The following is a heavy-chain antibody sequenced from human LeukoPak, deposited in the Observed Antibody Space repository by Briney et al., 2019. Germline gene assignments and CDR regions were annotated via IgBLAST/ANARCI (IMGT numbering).Heavy chain of an antibody. CDR3: VRGAEFFDF. D-gene: IGHD3-10*01. CDR2: LYAGGGA. CDR1: GFTVSTSY. J-gene: IGHJ4*02. Sequence: GGSLRLSCAVSGFTVSTSYMSWVRQAPGKGLEWVSVLYAGGGAYYADSVKGRFTFSRDNSKNTVYLQMNSLRAEDTAVYYCVRGAEFFDFWGQGTLVTVSS. V-gene: IGHV3-53*01.